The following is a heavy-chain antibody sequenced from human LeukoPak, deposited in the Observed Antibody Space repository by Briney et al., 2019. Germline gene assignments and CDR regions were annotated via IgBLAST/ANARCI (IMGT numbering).Heavy chain of an antibody. V-gene: IGHV3-53*01. CDR1: GFTVRSNY. J-gene: IGHJ4*02. D-gene: IGHD4/OR15-4a*01. CDR3: ARRAGAYSHPYDY. Sequence: GGSLRLSCAASGFTVRSNYMSWFRQAPGKGLEWVSFIYSDNTHYSDSVKGRFTISRDNSKNTLYLQMNSLRAEDTAVYYCARRAGAYSHPYDYWGQGTLVTVSS. CDR2: IYSDNT.